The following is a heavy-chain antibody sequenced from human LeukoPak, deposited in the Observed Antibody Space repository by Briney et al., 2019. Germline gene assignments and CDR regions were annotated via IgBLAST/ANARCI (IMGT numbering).Heavy chain of an antibody. Sequence: PGGSLRLSCAASGFTFSNYAMSWVRQAPGKGLEWVSAISGSGGSTYYPDSVKGRFTISRDNSKNTLYLQMNSLRAEDTAVYYCAKETFYDSSGAPLFDCWGQGALVTVSS. D-gene: IGHD3-22*01. V-gene: IGHV3-23*01. J-gene: IGHJ4*02. CDR3: AKETFYDSSGAPLFDC. CDR1: GFTFSNYA. CDR2: ISGSGGST.